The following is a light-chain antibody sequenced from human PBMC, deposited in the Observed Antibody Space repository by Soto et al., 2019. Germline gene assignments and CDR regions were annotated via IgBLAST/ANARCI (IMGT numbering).Light chain of an antibody. CDR3: CSYAGSRTPLI. CDR1: SSDVGSYNL. Sequence: QSVLTQAASVSGSPGQSITISCTGTSSDVGSYNLVSWYQQHPGKAPKLMIYEVSKRPSGLSNRFSGSKSGNTASLTISGLQAEDEAGYYCCSYAGSRTPLIFGTGTKLTVL. V-gene: IGLV2-23*02. J-gene: IGLJ1*01. CDR2: EVS.